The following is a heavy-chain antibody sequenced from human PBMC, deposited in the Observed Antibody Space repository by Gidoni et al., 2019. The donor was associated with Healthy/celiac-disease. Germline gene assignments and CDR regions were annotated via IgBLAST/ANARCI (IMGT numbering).Heavy chain of an antibody. CDR2: IYYSGST. CDR3: ARGQGVGGDRLWYYYGMDV. Sequence: QVQLQESGPGLVKPSETLSLTCTVSGGSISSYYWSWIRQPPGQGLEWIGYIYYSGSTNYNPSLKSRVTITVDTSKNQFTLKRSSVTAADRAVYYCARGQGVGGDRLWYYYGMDVWGQGTTVTVSS. J-gene: IGHJ6*02. V-gene: IGHV4-59*01. D-gene: IGHD3-10*01. CDR1: GGSISSYY.